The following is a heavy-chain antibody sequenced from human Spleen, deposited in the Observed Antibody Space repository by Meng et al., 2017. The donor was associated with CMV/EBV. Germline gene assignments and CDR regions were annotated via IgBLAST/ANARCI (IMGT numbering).Heavy chain of an antibody. J-gene: IGHJ4*02. Sequence: SETLSLTCAVYDGSLRGYFWNWIRQPPGKGLEWIGEINHSGSSAYNPSLKSRVSISVDTSKNQFSPKLNSVAAADTAVYYCARQALTLRTFDYWGQGTLVTVSS. CDR3: ARQALTLRTFDY. V-gene: IGHV4-34*01. CDR1: DGSLRGYF. CDR2: INHSGSS.